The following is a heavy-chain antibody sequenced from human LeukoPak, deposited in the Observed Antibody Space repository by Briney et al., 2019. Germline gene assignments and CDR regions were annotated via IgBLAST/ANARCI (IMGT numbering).Heavy chain of an antibody. V-gene: IGHV5-51*01. Sequence: LGESLKISCKGSGYSFTSYWIGWVRQMPGKGLEWMGIIYPGDSDTRYSPSFQGQVTISADKSISTAYLQWSSLKASDTAMYYCARLLGYCSGGSCYYQSRGTFDYWGQGTLVTVSS. CDR1: GYSFTSYW. J-gene: IGHJ4*02. CDR3: ARLLGYCSGGSCYYQSRGTFDY. D-gene: IGHD2-15*01. CDR2: IYPGDSDT.